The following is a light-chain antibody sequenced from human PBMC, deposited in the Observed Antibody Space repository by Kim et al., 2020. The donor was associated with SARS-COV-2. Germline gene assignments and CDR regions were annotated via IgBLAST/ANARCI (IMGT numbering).Light chain of an antibody. CDR3: QQYSTYWVT. CDR2: DAS. J-gene: IGKJ4*01. V-gene: IGKV1-5*01. CDR1: QSIRNW. Sequence: DIQMTQSPSTLSASVGDRVTITCRASQSIRNWLAWYQQKPGKAPKLLIYDASGLESGVPSRFSGSGSGTDFTLTISGLQPDDFATYYCQQYSTYWVTFSGGTKVDIK.